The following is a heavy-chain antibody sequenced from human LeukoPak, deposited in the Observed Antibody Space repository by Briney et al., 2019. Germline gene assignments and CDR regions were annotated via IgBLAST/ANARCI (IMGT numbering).Heavy chain of an antibody. Sequence: ASVKVSCKASGYTFTSYDINWVRQAPGQGLEWMGRIIPILGIANYAQKFQGRVTITADKSTSTAYMELSSLRSEDTAVYYCARTITGTTSPFDYWGQGTLVTVSS. CDR2: IIPILGIA. V-gene: IGHV1-69*04. D-gene: IGHD1-20*01. J-gene: IGHJ4*02. CDR1: GYTFTSYD. CDR3: ARTITGTTSPFDY.